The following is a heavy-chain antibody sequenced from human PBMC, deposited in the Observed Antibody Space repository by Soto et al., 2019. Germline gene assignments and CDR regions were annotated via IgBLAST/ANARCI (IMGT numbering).Heavy chain of an antibody. CDR3: ASLAGYSSGSVI. D-gene: IGHD6-19*01. CDR2: IYYSGST. V-gene: IGHV4-39*01. J-gene: IGHJ3*02. Sequence: SETLSLTCTVSGGSISSSSYYWGWIRQPPGKGLEWIGSIYYSGSTYYNPSLKSRVTISVDTSKNQFSLKLSSVTAADTAVYYCASLAGYSSGSVIWGQGTMVTVSS. CDR1: GGSISSSSYY.